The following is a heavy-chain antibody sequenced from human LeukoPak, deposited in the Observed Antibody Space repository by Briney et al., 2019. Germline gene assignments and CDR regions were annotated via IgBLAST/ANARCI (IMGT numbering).Heavy chain of an antibody. Sequence: SETLSLTCAVSGGSISTSNYYWGWIRQPPGKGLEWIGNIFYSGSTYYSPSLKSRVTISVDTSKNQFSLKLSSVTAADTAVYYCARQRGMITFGGVIARFDYWGQGTLVTVSS. D-gene: IGHD3-16*02. CDR3: ARQRGMITFGGVIARFDY. CDR1: GGSISTSNYY. J-gene: IGHJ4*02. CDR2: IFYSGST. V-gene: IGHV4-39*01.